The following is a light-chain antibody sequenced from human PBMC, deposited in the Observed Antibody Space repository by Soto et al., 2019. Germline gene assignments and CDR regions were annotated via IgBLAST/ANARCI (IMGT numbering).Light chain of an antibody. Sequence: QSVLTQPASVSGSPGQSITISCTGTSSDVGAYDYVSWYQQYPGKTPKVMISEVSNRPSGVSNRFSGSKSGYTASLTISGLQAEDEADYYCSSYTTSSTYVFGSGSKLTVL. CDR3: SSYTTSSTYV. CDR2: EVS. CDR1: SSDVGAYDY. V-gene: IGLV2-14*01. J-gene: IGLJ1*01.